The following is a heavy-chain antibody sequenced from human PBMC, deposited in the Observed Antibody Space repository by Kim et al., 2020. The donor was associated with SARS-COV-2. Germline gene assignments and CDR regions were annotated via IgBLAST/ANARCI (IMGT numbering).Heavy chain of an antibody. J-gene: IGHJ4*02. V-gene: IGHV1-3*01. CDR3: ARVRYSSSWYSYFDY. D-gene: IGHD6-13*01. Sequence: QKFQGRVTMTRDTPASPAYMELGSLRSEDTAVYYCARVRYSSSWYSYFDYWGQGTLVTVSS.